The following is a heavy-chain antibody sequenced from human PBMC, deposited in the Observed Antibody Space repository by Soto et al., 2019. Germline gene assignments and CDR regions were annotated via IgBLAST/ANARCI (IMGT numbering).Heavy chain of an antibody. CDR3: TTVDRPYYDFWPSDYYYYMDV. V-gene: IGHV3-15*01. J-gene: IGHJ6*03. Sequence: GGSLRLSCAASGFTFSNAWMSWVRQAPGKGLEWVGRIKSKTDGGTTDYAAPVKGRFTISRDDSKNTLYLQMNSLKTEDTAVYYCTTVDRPYYDFWPSDYYYYMDVWGKGTTVTVSS. CDR2: IKSKTDGGTT. CDR1: GFTFSNAW. D-gene: IGHD3-3*01.